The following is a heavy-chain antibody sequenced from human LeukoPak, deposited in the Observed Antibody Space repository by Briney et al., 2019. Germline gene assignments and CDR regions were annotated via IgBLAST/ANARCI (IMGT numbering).Heavy chain of an antibody. CDR1: XXTFXNYW. J-gene: IGHJ4*02. D-gene: IGHD3-16*01. V-gene: IGHV3-7*04. CDR2: IKQDGSEK. CDR3: ARGGRAYGD. Sequence: GGSLRLSCXAXXXTFXNYWMSWVRQAPGKGLEWVANIKQDGSEKYYVDSVKGRFTISRDNAKNSLYLQMNSLRADDTAVYYCARGGRAYGDWGQGTLVTVSS.